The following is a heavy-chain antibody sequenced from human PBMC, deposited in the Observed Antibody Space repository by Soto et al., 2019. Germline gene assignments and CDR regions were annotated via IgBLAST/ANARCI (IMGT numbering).Heavy chain of an antibody. D-gene: IGHD2-2*01. CDR2: IYHSGTT. V-gene: IGHV4-31*03. Sequence: SDMLSLTCTVSGASIRSGGYYWSWIRQHPGKGLEWIGYIYHSGTTYYNPSLKSRVTISVDTSKNQFSLKLTSVTAADTAVYYXARVRGNQLLGWFDPWGQGTLVTVSS. CDR3: ARVRGNQLLGWFDP. J-gene: IGHJ5*02. CDR1: GASIRSGGYY.